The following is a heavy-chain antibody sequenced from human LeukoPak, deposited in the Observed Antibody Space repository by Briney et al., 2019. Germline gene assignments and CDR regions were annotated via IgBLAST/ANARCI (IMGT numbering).Heavy chain of an antibody. CDR3: ARDRRGYYYDSSGYYYDAFDI. CDR1: GGSISSSSYY. D-gene: IGHD3-22*01. J-gene: IGHJ3*02. Sequence: SETLSLTCTVSGGSISSSSYYWGWIRQPPGKGLEWIGSIYYSRSTYYNPSLKSRVTISVDTSKNQFSLKLSSVTAADTAVYYCARDRRGYYYDSSGYYYDAFDIWGQGTMVTVSS. CDR2: IYYSRST. V-gene: IGHV4-39*07.